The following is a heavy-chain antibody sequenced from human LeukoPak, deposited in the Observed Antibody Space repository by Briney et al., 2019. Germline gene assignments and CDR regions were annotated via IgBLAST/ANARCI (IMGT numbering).Heavy chain of an antibody. CDR2: INPNTGNP. D-gene: IGHD3-3*01. V-gene: IGHV7-4-1*02. Sequence: ASVTVSCKASGYTFITYGINWVRQAPGQGLEWMGWINPNTGNPMYVQGFTGRFVFSLDTSVSTAYLQISSLKAEDTAVYYCARPSGTIFGVVTPFDYWGQGTLVTVSS. CDR3: ARPSGTIFGVVTPFDY. J-gene: IGHJ4*02. CDR1: GYTFITYG.